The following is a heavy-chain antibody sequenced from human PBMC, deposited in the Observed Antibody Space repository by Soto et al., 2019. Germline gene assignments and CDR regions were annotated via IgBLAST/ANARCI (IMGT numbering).Heavy chain of an antibody. J-gene: IGHJ6*02. CDR3: ARPKSLDEPIGMDV. Sequence: SLRLSCAASGFTFSSYGMHWVRQAPGKGLEWVAVIWYDGSNKYYADSVKGRFTISRDNSKNTLYLQMNSLRAEDTAVYYCARPKSLDEPIGMDVWGQGTTVTVSS. CDR1: GFTFSSYG. V-gene: IGHV3-33*01. CDR2: IWYDGSNK.